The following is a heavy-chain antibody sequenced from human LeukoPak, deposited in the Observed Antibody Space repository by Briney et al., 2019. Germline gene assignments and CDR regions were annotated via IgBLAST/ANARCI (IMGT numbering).Heavy chain of an antibody. CDR2: INHSGST. CDR3: TRDRRRYCSSTSCYTAFDY. D-gene: IGHD2-2*02. Sequence: PSETLSLTCAVYGGSFSGYYWSWIRQPPGKGLEWIGEINHSGSTNYNPSLKSRVTISVDTSKNQFSLKLSSVTAADTAVYYCTRDRRRYCSSTSCYTAFDYWGQGTLVTVSS. CDR1: GGSFSGYY. J-gene: IGHJ4*02. V-gene: IGHV4-34*01.